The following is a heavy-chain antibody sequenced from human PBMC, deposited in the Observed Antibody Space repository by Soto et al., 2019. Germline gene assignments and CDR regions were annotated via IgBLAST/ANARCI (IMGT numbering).Heavy chain of an antibody. V-gene: IGHV4-59*01. CDR1: GGSISSYY. D-gene: IGHD1-7*01. Sequence: LSLTCTVSGGSISSYYWSWIRQPPGKGLEWIGYIYYSGSTNYNPSLKSRVTIPVDTSKNQFSLKLSSVTAADTAVYYCARGGPREDWNYAGGYYYYYGMDVWGQGTTVTVSS. CDR2: IYYSGST. J-gene: IGHJ6*02. CDR3: ARGGPREDWNYAGGYYYYYGMDV.